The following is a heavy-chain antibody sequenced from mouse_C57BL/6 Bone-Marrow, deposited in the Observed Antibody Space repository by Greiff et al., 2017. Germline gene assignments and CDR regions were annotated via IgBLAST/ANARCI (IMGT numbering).Heavy chain of an antibody. D-gene: IGHD1-1*01. CDR3: ARWDYYGSSGVAY. Sequence: QVQLQQPGAELVRPGTSVKLSCKASGYTFTSYWMHWVKQRPGQGLEWIGVIDPSDSYPNYNQKFKGKATLTVDTSSSTAYMQLSSLTSEDSAVYYCARWDYYGSSGVAYWGQGTLVTVSA. CDR1: GYTFTSYW. J-gene: IGHJ3*01. CDR2: IDPSDSYP. V-gene: IGHV1-59*01.